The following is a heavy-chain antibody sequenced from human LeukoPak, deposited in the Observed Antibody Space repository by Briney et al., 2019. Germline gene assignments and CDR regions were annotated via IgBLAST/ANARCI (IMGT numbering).Heavy chain of an antibody. CDR1: GGSISSGGYY. D-gene: IGHD2/OR15-2a*01. J-gene: IGHJ4*02. CDR2: IYHSGST. V-gene: IGHV4-30-2*01. CDR3: ARLLNRAFDF. Sequence: SETLSLTCTVSGGSISSGGYYWSWIRQPPGKGLEWIGYIYHSGSTYYNPSLKSRVTISVDRSKNDFSLKLSSVTAADTAVYYCARLLNRAFDFWGQGTLVTVSS.